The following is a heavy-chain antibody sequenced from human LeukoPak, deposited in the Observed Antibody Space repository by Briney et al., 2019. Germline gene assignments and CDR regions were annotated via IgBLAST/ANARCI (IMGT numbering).Heavy chain of an antibody. CDR3: ARVDTAMVFNWFDP. D-gene: IGHD5-18*01. CDR2: IYYSGST. Sequence: SETLSLTCTVSGGSISSYYWSWIRQPPGKGLEWIGYIYYSGSTNCNPSLKSRVTISVDTSKNQFSLKLSSVTAADTAVYYCARVDTAMVFNWFDPWGQGTLVTVSS. CDR1: GGSISSYY. V-gene: IGHV4-59*01. J-gene: IGHJ5*02.